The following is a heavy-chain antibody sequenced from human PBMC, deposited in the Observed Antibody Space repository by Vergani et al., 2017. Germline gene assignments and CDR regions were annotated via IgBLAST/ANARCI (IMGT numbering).Heavy chain of an antibody. J-gene: IGHJ1*01. CDR3: AIGGSYFFYFQH. V-gene: IGHV3-23*01. CDR2: ISGSGGST. Sequence: EVQLLESGGGLVQPGGSLRLSCAASGFTFSSYAMSWVRQAPGKGLEWVSAISGSGGSTYYADSVKGRFTISRDNSKNTLYLQMNSLRAEDTAVYYCAIGGSYFFYFQHWGQGTLVTVSS. CDR1: GFTFSSYA. D-gene: IGHD1-26*01.